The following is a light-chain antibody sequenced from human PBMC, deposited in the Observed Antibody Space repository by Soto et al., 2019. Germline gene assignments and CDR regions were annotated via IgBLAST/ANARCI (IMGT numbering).Light chain of an antibody. V-gene: IGKV1-5*01. J-gene: IGKJ1*01. CDR2: DAS. Sequence: DIQMTQSPSTLSASVGDRVTITCRASQSISSWLAWYQQKPGKAPKFLIYDASSLESGVPSRFSGGGCGTDLTLTISSLQPDDFATYYCQQYNTYSWTFGQGTKVEIK. CDR1: QSISSW. CDR3: QQYNTYSWT.